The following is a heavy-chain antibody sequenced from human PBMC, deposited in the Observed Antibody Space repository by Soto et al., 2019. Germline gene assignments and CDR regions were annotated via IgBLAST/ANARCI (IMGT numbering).Heavy chain of an antibody. Sequence: QVQLQESGPGLVKPSQTLSLTCTVSGGSISSGGYYWSWIRQHPGKGLEWIGYIYYSGSTYYNPSLKRRVTISVDTSKNQFSLKLSSVTAADTAVYYCARAGSGGSSPHAVGGYYYGMDVWGQGTTVTVSS. J-gene: IGHJ6*02. CDR1: GGSISSGGYY. V-gene: IGHV4-31*03. CDR3: ARAGSGGSSPHAVGGYYYGMDV. D-gene: IGHD6-6*01. CDR2: IYYSGST.